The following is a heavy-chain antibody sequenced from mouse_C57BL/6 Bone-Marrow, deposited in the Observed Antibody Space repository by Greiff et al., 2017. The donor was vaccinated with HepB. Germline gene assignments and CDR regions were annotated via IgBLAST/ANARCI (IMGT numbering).Heavy chain of an antibody. D-gene: IGHD2-3*01. CDR3: AIAIYDGYSFAY. CDR1: GYTFTSYW. CDR2: IHPSDSDT. J-gene: IGHJ3*01. V-gene: IGHV1-74*01. Sequence: QVHVKQPGAELVKPGASVKVSCKASGYTFTSYWMHWVKQRPGQGLEWIGRIHPSDSDTNYNQKFKGKATLTVDKSSSTAYMQLSSLTSEDSAVYYCAIAIYDGYSFAYWGQGTLVTVSA.